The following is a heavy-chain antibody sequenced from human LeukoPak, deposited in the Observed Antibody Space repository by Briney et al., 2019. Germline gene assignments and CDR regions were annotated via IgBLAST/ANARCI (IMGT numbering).Heavy chain of an antibody. CDR2: ISASGSRT. CDR3: ARDQSPHYYDSSGYGAFNL. D-gene: IGHD3-22*01. CDR1: GFAFNTFA. V-gene: IGHV3-23*01. J-gene: IGHJ3*01. Sequence: GGSRRLSCLPSGFAFNTFAMNWVRQAPGKELEGVAGISASGSRTYYVNSVKGRFTISRDNSKNTLFLQMNNLRGEDTARYFCARDQSPHYYDSSGYGAFNLWGQGTMVTVSS.